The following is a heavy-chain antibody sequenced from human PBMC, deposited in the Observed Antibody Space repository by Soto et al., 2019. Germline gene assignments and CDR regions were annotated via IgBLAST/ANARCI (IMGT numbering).Heavy chain of an antibody. V-gene: IGHV3-74*01. Sequence: GGSLRLSCAASGFTFSRHWMHWVRQAPGKGLVWVSRINTDGSATTYADSVKGRFTISRDNAKNTLYLQMSSLRSEDTSVYYCVREVSGEYQLLDYWGQGMLVTVSS. CDR2: INTDGSAT. D-gene: IGHD2-2*01. J-gene: IGHJ4*02. CDR1: GFTFSRHW. CDR3: VREVSGEYQLLDY.